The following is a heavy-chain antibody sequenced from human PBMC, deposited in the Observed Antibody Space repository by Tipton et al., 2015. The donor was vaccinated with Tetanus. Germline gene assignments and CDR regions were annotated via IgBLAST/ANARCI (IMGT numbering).Heavy chain of an antibody. J-gene: IGHJ4*02. D-gene: IGHD6-19*01. CDR3: VRDGGSSGWLAY. CDR1: GFTFSTYS. Sequence: QLVQSGGGFVKPGGSLRLSCAASGFTFSTYSMNWVRQAPGKGLEWVSVMYSGGDTYYVDSVKGRFSISRDNAKNTLYLQMNSLRVEDTAVYYCVRDGGSSGWLAYWGQGTLVTVSS. CDR2: MYSGGDT. V-gene: IGHV3-53*01.